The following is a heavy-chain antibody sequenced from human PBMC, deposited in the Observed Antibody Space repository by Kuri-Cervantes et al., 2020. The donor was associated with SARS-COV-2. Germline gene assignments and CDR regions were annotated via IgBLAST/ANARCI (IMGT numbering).Heavy chain of an antibody. J-gene: IGHJ6*04. CDR3: ARDGGPREQQLGV. D-gene: IGHD6-13*01. CDR2: ISSSSSYI. Sequence: GGSLRLSCTASGFTFSNYAMNWVRQAPGKGLEWVSSISSSSSYIYYADSVKGRFTISRDNAKNSLYLQMNSLRAEDTAVYYCARDGGPREQQLGVWGKGTTVTVSS. V-gene: IGHV3-21*01. CDR1: GFTFSNYA.